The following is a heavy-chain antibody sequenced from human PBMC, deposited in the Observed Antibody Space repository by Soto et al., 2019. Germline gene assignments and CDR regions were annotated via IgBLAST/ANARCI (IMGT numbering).Heavy chain of an antibody. Sequence: QVQLVQSGAEVKKPGSSVKVSCRASGGSFNSYAINWVRQAPGQGLEWMGGIIPLFGTTYYAQKFQGRVTITADESTTTAYMDLNSLEFEATALYYCARPLRYYDSWMGSPPFDYWGQGTLVTVSS. CDR3: ARPLRYYDSWMGSPPFDY. J-gene: IGHJ4*02. CDR1: GGSFNSYA. D-gene: IGHD3-3*01. CDR2: IIPLFGTT. V-gene: IGHV1-69*01.